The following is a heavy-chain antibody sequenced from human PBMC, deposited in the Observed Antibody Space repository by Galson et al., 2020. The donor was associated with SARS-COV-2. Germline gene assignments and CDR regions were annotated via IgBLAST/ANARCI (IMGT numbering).Heavy chain of an antibody. D-gene: IGHD2-21*01. V-gene: IGHV3-30*04. Sequence: SNSAMHWVRQAPGKGLERVAIMSYDGTTKYKSDSVKGRFTISRDISKNTLYLQMNSLRREDTAVYYCARETDEHTRCWYDYWGNGALVSVSS. CDR2: MSYDGTTK. CDR3: ARETDEHTRCWYDY. CDR1: SNSA. J-gene: IGHJ5*01.